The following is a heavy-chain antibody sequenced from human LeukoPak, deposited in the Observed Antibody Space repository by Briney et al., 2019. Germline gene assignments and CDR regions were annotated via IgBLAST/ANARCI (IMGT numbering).Heavy chain of an antibody. CDR1: GGTFSSYA. CDR2: IIPIFGTA. D-gene: IGHD2-2*01. V-gene: IGHV1-69*13. CDR3: ARENEVCSSTSCYSD. J-gene: IGHJ4*02. Sequence: ASVKVSCKASGGTFSSYAISWVRQAPGQGLEWMGGIIPIFGTANYARKFQGRVTITADESTSTAYMELSSLRSEDTAVYYCARENEVCSSTSCYSDWGQGTLVTVSS.